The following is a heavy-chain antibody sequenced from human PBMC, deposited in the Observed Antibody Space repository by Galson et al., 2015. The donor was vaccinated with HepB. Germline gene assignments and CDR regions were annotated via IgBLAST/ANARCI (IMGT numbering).Heavy chain of an antibody. D-gene: IGHD3-10*02. J-gene: IGHJ4*02. CDR2: IRNKAYGETT. CDR1: GFTFGDYS. V-gene: IGHV3-49*03. CDR3: SRGHLFGVI. Sequence: LRLSCAGSGFTFGDYSLNWFRQAPGKGLEWVGFIRNKAYGETTQYAASVKGRFTIPRDDSKSIAYLQMDSLKTEDAAVYFCSRGHLFGVIWGQGTLVTVSS.